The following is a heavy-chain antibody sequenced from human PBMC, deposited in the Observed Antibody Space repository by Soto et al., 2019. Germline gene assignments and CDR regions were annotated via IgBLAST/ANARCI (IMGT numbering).Heavy chain of an antibody. CDR3: ARLNSSGWYPYYYYGMDV. CDR2: IYYSGST. D-gene: IGHD6-19*01. Sequence: SETLSLTCTVSGGSISSSSYYWGWIRQPPGKGLEWIGSIYYSGSTYYNPSLKSRGTISVDTSKNQFSLRLSSVTAADTAVYYCARLNSSGWYPYYYYGMDVWGQGTTVTVSS. V-gene: IGHV4-39*01. J-gene: IGHJ6*02. CDR1: GGSISSSSYY.